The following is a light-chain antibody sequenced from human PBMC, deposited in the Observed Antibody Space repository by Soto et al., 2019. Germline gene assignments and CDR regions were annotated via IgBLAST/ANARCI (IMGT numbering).Light chain of an antibody. CDR1: RSNIGSNT. CDR3: ATWDDNLDGYV. Sequence: QSVLTQPPSASGAPGQRVTISCSGCRSNIGSNTVNWYQQLPGTAPKLLIYSHNQRPSGVPDRFSVSKSGTSASLAISGLQSEDEADYYCATWDDNLDGYVFGTGTKVTVL. V-gene: IGLV1-44*01. J-gene: IGLJ1*01. CDR2: SHN.